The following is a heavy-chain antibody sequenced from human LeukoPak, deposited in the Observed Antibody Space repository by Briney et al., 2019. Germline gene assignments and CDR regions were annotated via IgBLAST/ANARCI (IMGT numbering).Heavy chain of an antibody. V-gene: IGHV3-11*01. Sequence: GGSLRLSCAASGFTFSDYYMSWIRQAPGKGLEWVSYISSSGSTIYYADSVRGRFTISRDNAKNSLYLQMNSLRAEDTALYYCAKGSSWYFLSPTGFDYWGQGTLVTVSS. CDR1: GFTFSDYY. J-gene: IGHJ4*02. CDR3: AKGSSWYFLSPTGFDY. D-gene: IGHD6-13*01. CDR2: ISSSGSTI.